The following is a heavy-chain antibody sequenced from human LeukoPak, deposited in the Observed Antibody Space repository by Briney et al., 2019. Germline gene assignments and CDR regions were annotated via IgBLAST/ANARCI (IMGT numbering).Heavy chain of an antibody. CDR1: GYTFTGYY. Sequence: GASVKASCKASGYTFTGYYMHWVRQAPGQGLEWMGWINPNSGGTNYAQKFQGWVTMTRDTSISTAYMELSRLRSDDTAVYYCARDGHQRGYGEISWGQGTLVTVSS. D-gene: IGHD4-17*01. CDR3: ARDGHQRGYGEIS. J-gene: IGHJ4*02. CDR2: INPNSGGT. V-gene: IGHV1-2*04.